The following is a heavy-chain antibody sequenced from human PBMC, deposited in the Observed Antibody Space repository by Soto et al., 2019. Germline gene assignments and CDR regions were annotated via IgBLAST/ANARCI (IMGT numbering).Heavy chain of an antibody. V-gene: IGHV6-1*01. CDR3: AGGTDASFDS. Sequence: SQTLSLTCVISGDSVSSNSAAWNWIRQSPARGLEWLGRTYYRSKWYNDYVVSMKSRISINPDTSKNQFSLQLNSVAPEDTAVYYCAGGTDASFDSWGHGSPVTVSS. CDR1: GDSVSSNSAA. J-gene: IGHJ4*01. D-gene: IGHD1-7*01. CDR2: TYYRSKWYN.